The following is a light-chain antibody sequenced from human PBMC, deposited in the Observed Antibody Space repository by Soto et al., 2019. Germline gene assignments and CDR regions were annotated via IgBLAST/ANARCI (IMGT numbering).Light chain of an antibody. V-gene: IGKV1D-16*01. Sequence: DIQMTQSPSSVSASVGDRVTITCRASQGISSWLAWYQQKPGKAPKLLIYAASSLESGVPSRFSGSGSGTDFTLTIRSLQPDDFATYYCQQYDTYSQTFGQGTKVDIK. CDR1: QGISSW. CDR3: QQYDTYSQT. CDR2: AAS. J-gene: IGKJ1*01.